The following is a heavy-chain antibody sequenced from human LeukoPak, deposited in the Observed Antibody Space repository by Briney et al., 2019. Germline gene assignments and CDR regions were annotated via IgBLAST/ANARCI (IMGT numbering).Heavy chain of an antibody. Sequence: SETLSLTCTVSGGSISSSSYYWGWIRQPPGKGLEWIGSIYYSGSTYYNPSLKSRVTISVDTSKNQFSLKLSSVTAADTAVYYCARRYCSGGSCYYFDHWGQGTLVTVSS. V-gene: IGHV4-39*01. D-gene: IGHD2-15*01. CDR3: ARRYCSGGSCYYFDH. CDR2: IYYSGST. J-gene: IGHJ4*02. CDR1: GGSISSSSYY.